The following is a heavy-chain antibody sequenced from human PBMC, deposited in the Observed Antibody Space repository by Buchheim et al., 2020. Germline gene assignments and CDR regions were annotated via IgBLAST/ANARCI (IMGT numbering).Heavy chain of an antibody. V-gene: IGHV3-30*04. CDR1: GFTFSSYA. CDR3: ARGAGCSSTSCYTGGFDY. CDR2: ISYDGSNK. D-gene: IGHD2-2*02. Sequence: QVQLVESGGGVVQPGRSLRLSCVASGFTFSSYAMHWVRQAPGKGLEWVAVISYDGSNKYYADSVKGRFTISRDNSKNTLYLQMNSLRAEDTAVYYCARGAGCSSTSCYTGGFDYWGQGTL. J-gene: IGHJ4*02.